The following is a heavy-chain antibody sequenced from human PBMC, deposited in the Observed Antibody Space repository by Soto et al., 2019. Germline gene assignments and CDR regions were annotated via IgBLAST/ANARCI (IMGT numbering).Heavy chain of an antibody. CDR2: INWNSGSV. V-gene: IGHV3-9*01. Sequence: GGSLRLSCAASGFTFDDYGMHWVRQAPGKGLEWVSGINWNSGSVGYADSVKGRFTISRDNAKNSLYLQMNSLRVEDTALYYCAKDMSIAAPRDGMDVWGQETTVTVSS. CDR3: AKDMSIAAPRDGMDV. CDR1: GFTFDDYG. J-gene: IGHJ6*02. D-gene: IGHD6-13*01.